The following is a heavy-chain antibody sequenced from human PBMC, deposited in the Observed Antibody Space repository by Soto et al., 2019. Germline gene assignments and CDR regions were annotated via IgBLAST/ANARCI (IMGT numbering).Heavy chain of an antibody. Sequence: SETLSLTCNVSGGPFSGYYWSWIRHSPELGLLWIWAFHHSGYTKYNPSLRSRVTLSGDTSQNQFSLRLTSVTAAGTAVHFCGRSRPRGAGDQCYDWFDTGGPGTL. CDR1: GGPFSGYY. CDR2: FHHSGYT. J-gene: IGHJ5*01. CDR3: GRSRPRGAGDQCYDWFDT. V-gene: IGHV4-34*01. D-gene: IGHD2-21*02.